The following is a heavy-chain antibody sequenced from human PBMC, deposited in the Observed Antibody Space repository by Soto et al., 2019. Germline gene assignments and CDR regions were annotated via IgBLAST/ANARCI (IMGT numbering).Heavy chain of an antibody. CDR3: ARVFSSFRITIFGRVDYGMDV. J-gene: IGHJ6*02. CDR1: GGTFSSYA. Sequence: QVQLVQSGAEVKKPGSSVKVSCKASGGTFSSYAISWVRQAPGQGLEWMGGIIPIFGTANYPQKFQGRVTITADESTSTAYMEVGRLGSEDTAVYYWARVFSSFRITIFGRVDYGMDVWGQGTTVTVSS. D-gene: IGHD3-3*01. V-gene: IGHV1-69*01. CDR2: IIPIFGTA.